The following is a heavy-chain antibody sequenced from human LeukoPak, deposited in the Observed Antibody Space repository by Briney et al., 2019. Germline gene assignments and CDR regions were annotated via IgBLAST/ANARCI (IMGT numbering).Heavy chain of an antibody. CDR1: GFTFSDYY. D-gene: IGHD3-10*01. J-gene: IGHJ5*02. CDR2: IRGSGSTM. Sequence: GGSLRLSCAASGFTFSDYYMSWIRQAPGKGLEWVSYIRGSGSTMYYADSVKGRFTISRDNAKNSLYLQMNSLKTEDTAVYYCTTVLEFYGSGSYYGAPWGQGTLVTVSS. V-gene: IGHV3-11*01. CDR3: TTVLEFYGSGSYYGAP.